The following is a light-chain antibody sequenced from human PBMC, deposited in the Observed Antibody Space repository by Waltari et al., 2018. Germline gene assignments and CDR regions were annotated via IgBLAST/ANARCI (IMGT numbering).Light chain of an antibody. CDR1: INDVGVEDF. CDR2: DGV. V-gene: IGLV2-11*01. J-gene: IGLJ3*02. Sequence: QSALTQPHSVSASPGQSVTIPCSGSINDVGVEDFVSWYQQPPGKAPKLNLYDGVNRPSGGPSRFAGSKYGTTASLTISGLQTDDEATYYCCSYAGAYTFVFGGGTKLTVL. CDR3: CSYAGAYTFV.